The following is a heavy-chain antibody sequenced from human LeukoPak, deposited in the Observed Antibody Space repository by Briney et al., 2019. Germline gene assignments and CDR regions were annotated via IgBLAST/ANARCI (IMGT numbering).Heavy chain of an antibody. CDR2: ISSSGSTI. CDR1: GFTFSSHS. CDR3: ARGTVTGKAPY. D-gene: IGHD6-19*01. V-gene: IGHV3-48*01. J-gene: IGHJ4*02. Sequence: GGSLRLSCAASGFTFSSHSMNWVRQAPGKGLEWVSYISSSGSTIYYADSVKGRFSISRDNAKNSLHLQMNSLRAEDTAVYYCARGTVTGKAPYWGQGTLVTVSS.